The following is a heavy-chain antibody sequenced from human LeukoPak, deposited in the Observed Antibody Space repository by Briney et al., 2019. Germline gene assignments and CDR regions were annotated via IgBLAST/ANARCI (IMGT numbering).Heavy chain of an antibody. J-gene: IGHJ4*02. CDR3: ARASDSSGYYYVPGFDY. D-gene: IGHD3-22*01. V-gene: IGHV3-74*01. CDR1: GFTFSTYW. CDR2: INSDGSST. Sequence: GGSLRLSCAASGFTFSTYWISWVRQAPGKGLVWVSRINSDGSSTSYADSVKGRFTISRDNAKNTLYLQMNSLRAEDTAVYYCARASDSSGYYYVPGFDYWGQGTLVTVSS.